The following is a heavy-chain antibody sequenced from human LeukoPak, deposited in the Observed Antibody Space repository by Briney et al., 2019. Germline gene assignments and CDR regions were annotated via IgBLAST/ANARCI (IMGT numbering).Heavy chain of an antibody. CDR3: ARVRDGYYYYYYMDA. D-gene: IGHD5-24*01. Sequence: PGGSLRLSCAASGFTFGDYGMSWVRQAPGKGLESVSGINWNGGSTGYSASVNGRFTILRDNTKNSLFLQMNSLRAEDTALYYCARVRDGYYYYYYMDAWGKGTTVTVSS. CDR1: GFTFGDYG. V-gene: IGHV3-20*04. J-gene: IGHJ6*03. CDR2: INWNGGST.